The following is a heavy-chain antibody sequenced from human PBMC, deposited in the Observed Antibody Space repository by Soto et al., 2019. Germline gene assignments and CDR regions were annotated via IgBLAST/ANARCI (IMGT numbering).Heavy chain of an antibody. D-gene: IGHD3-22*01. CDR1: GGTFSSYA. J-gene: IGHJ1*01. Sequence: QVQLVQSGAEVKKPGSSVKVSCKASGGTFSSYAISWVRQAPGQGLEWMGGIIPIFGTANYAQKFQGRVTITAAESPGTAYMERSSLRPEDTAVYYCARGPVNYYDSSGYYYGYFQPWGQGTLVTVSS. CDR3: ARGPVNYYDSSGYYYGYFQP. CDR2: IIPIFGTA. V-gene: IGHV1-69*12.